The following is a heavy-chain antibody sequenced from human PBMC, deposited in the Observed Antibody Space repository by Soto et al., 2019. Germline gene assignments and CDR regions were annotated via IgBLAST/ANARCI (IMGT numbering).Heavy chain of an antibody. V-gene: IGHV4-31*02. Sequence: LSLTCSVSGASTVSHYHWTWIRQPPGKGLEWMGYIFNSGTTFYNPPLTSRLSISMDTSGNHFSLELRSVTAADTAVYYCALALGPTTGLDYWGQGTLVTVSS. CDR3: ALALGPTTGLDY. CDR1: GASTVSHYH. CDR2: IFNSGTT. D-gene: IGHD1-26*01. J-gene: IGHJ4*02.